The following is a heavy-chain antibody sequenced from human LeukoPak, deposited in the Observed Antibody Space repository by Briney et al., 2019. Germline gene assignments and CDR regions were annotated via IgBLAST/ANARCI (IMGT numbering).Heavy chain of an antibody. Sequence: ASVKVSCKASGYTFAAYYMHWVRQAPGQGLEWMGWVNPKNGRTSYAQTFQGRVTMTTDTSISTAYMELSRLRYDDTAVYYCASGYRFRNWGQGTLVTVSS. CDR3: ASGYRFRN. V-gene: IGHV1-2*02. J-gene: IGHJ4*02. CDR2: VNPKNGRT. CDR1: GYTFAAYY. D-gene: IGHD5-18*01.